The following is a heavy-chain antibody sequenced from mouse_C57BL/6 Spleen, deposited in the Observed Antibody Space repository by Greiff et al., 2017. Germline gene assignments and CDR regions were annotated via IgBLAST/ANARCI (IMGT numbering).Heavy chain of an antibody. D-gene: IGHD1-1*01. CDR3: AREGKLSSYYYAMDY. V-gene: IGHV5-4*01. Sequence: EVQGVESGGGLVKPGGSLKLSCAASGFTFSSYAMSWVRQTPEKRLEWVATISDGGSYTYYPDNVKGRFTISRDNAKNNLYLQMSHLKSEDTAMYYCAREGKLSSYYYAMDYWGQGTSVTVSS. J-gene: IGHJ4*01. CDR2: ISDGGSYT. CDR1: GFTFSSYA.